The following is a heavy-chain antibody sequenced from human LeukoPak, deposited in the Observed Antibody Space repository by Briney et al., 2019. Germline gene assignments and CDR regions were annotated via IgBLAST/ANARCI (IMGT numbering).Heavy chain of an antibody. CDR1: GGSISSSIYY. V-gene: IGHV4-39*01. CDR2: IYYSGST. Sequence: SETLSLTCTVSGGSISSSIYYWGWIRQPPGKGLEWIGSIYYSGSTYYNPSLKSRVTISVDTSKNQFSLKLSSVTAADTAVYYCARIAVAGTNLDYWGQGTLVTVSS. J-gene: IGHJ4*02. CDR3: ARIAVAGTNLDY. D-gene: IGHD6-19*01.